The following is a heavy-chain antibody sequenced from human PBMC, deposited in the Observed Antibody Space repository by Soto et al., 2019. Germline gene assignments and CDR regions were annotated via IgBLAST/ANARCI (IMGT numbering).Heavy chain of an antibody. Sequence: VSGPTLVNPTQTLTLTCTLSGFSLSTSGMCVSWIRQPPGKALEWLALIDWDDDKYYRTSLKTRVSISKDNCKNQVVLRMTKKDPVDTATYYCARTPYPHDSSGYYYFDYWGPATLVTVSS. D-gene: IGHD3-22*01. V-gene: IGHV2-70*01. CDR1: GFSLSTSGMC. J-gene: IGHJ4*01. CDR2: IDWDDDK. CDR3: ARTPYPHDSSGYYYFDY.